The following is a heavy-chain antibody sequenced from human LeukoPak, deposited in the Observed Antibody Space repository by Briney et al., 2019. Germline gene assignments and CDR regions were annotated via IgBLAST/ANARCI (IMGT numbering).Heavy chain of an antibody. CDR2: IYYSGST. J-gene: IGHJ6*03. D-gene: IGHD3-10*01. CDR1: GFTFSSYA. Sequence: GSLRLSCAASGFTFSSYAMTWVRQPPGKGLEWIESIYYSGSTYYNPSLKSRVTISVDTSKNQFSLKLSSVTAADTAVYYCARRGHGSGNSYYYYYYMDVWGKGTTVTISS. CDR3: ARRGHGSGNSYYYYYYMDV. V-gene: IGHV4-39*01.